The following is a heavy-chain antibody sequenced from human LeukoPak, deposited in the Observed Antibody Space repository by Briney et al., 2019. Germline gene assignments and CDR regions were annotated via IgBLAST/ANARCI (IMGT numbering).Heavy chain of an antibody. CDR1: GYTFTTYW. CDR2: RNPADSDI. V-gene: IGHV5-51*01. D-gene: IGHD2-2*01. J-gene: IGHJ3*01. Sequence: GESLKIPCKGSGYTFTTYWIGWVRQMPGKGLEWIGLRNPADSDIRYSPSFQGQVTMTVDNSISTAYLEWSSLKASDTAMYYCARHVSTSRVAYDVWGQGTMVTVSS. CDR3: ARHVSTSRVAYDV.